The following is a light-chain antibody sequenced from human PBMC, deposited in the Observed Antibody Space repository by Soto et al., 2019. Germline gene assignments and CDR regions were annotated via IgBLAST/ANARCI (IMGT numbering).Light chain of an antibody. CDR1: SSDIGDYGY. CDR3: SSYTSTPG. CDR2: EVS. V-gene: IGLV2-14*01. Sequence: QSVLTQPASVSGSVGQSITISCTGSSSDIGDYGYVSWYQQHPGKAPKLMIFEVSNRPSGVSNRFSGSKSGNTASLTISGLQADDEADYYRSSYTSTPGFGTGPKATV. J-gene: IGLJ1*01.